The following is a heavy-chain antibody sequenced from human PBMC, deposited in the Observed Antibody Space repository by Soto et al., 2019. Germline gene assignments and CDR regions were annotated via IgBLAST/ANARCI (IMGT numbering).Heavy chain of an antibody. CDR3: ARAYCGGDCYTTRVEWFDP. CDR2: IYYSGST. J-gene: IGHJ5*02. V-gene: IGHV4-59*02. CDR1: CGSVSSYY. Sequence: SETLSLTCTVSCGSVSSYYWSWIRQPPGKGLEWIGYIYYSGSTNYNPSLKSRVTISVDTSKNQFSLKLSSVTAADTAVYYCARAYCGGDCYTTRVEWFDPWGQGTLVTVSS. D-gene: IGHD2-21*02.